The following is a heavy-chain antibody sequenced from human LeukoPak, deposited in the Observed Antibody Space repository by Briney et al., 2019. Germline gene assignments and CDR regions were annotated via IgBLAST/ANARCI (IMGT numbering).Heavy chain of an antibody. V-gene: IGHV3-20*04. CDR2: ITWNGGST. CDR1: GFTFDDYG. J-gene: IGHJ3*02. D-gene: IGHD3-22*01. Sequence: GGSLRLSCAASGFTFDDYGMSWVRQAPGKGLEWVSGITWNGGSTGYADSVKGRFTISRDNAKNSLYLQMNSLRAEDTALYYCARLGSGSGYTHDAFDIWGQGTMVTVSS. CDR3: ARLGSGSGYTHDAFDI.